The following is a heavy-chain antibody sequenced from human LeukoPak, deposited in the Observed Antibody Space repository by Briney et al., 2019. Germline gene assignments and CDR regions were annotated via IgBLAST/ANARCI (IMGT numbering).Heavy chain of an antibody. CDR1: GYTFNTYG. V-gene: IGHV1-18*04. CDR2: ISPYNGDT. D-gene: IGHD3-22*01. J-gene: IGHJ5*01. Sequence: ASVKVSCKASGYTFNTYGISWVRQAPGQGLEWIGWISPYNGDTHYAQKFQDRVTMTTDTSTSTDYMELRSLRSDDTTVYYCARDKAFLGYYDTSGYFQQWFDSWGQGTLVTVSS. CDR3: ARDKAFLGYYDTSGYFQQWFDS.